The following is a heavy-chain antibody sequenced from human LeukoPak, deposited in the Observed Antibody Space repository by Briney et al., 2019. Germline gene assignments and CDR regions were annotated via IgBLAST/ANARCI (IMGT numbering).Heavy chain of an antibody. D-gene: IGHD3-3*01. CDR3: AKTLKDFWSGYIQPPDY. CDR2: IWYDGSNK. J-gene: IGHJ4*02. Sequence: SCKASGGTFSSYAISWVRQAPGKGLEWVAVIWYDGSNKYYADSVKGRFTISRDNSKNTRYLQMNSLRAEDTAVYYCAKTLKDFWSGYIQPPDYWGQGTLVTVSS. CDR1: GGTFSSYA. V-gene: IGHV3-33*06.